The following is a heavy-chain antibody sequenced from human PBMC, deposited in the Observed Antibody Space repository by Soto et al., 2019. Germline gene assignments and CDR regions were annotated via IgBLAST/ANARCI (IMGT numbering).Heavy chain of an antibody. D-gene: IGHD2-2*01. CDR2: IIPMLPVT. Sequence: QVHLIQSGAEVKKPGSSVKVSCKAAGGTFNTYTFFWVRQAPGHGLEWMGRIIPMLPVTNSAQKFQGRLTLTAHKSTGTAFMELTSLTSDDTAVYYCSIGSWSAETFDVWGQGTMVTVSS. CDR1: GGTFNTYT. J-gene: IGHJ3*01. CDR3: SIGSWSAETFDV. V-gene: IGHV1-69*02.